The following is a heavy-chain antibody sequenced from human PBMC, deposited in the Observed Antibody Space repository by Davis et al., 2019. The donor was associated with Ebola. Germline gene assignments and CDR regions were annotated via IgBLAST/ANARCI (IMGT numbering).Heavy chain of an antibody. D-gene: IGHD1-14*01. V-gene: IGHV1-2*06. CDR2: INPNNGDT. Sequence: ASVKVSCKTSGYTFTNYFMHWVRQAPGRGLEWVGRINPNNGDTNYAQKFEGRVTLTRDTSINTAFMELSRLTSDDTAVYYCARDDYPEPGQWGQGTLVIVS. CDR1: GYTFTNYF. CDR3: ARDDYPEPGQ. J-gene: IGHJ4*02.